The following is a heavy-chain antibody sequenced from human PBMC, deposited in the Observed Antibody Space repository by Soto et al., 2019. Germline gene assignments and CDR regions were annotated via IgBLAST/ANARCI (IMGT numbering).Heavy chain of an antibody. J-gene: IGHJ3*02. D-gene: IGHD3-10*01. CDR2: IYWDDDK. V-gene: IGHV2-5*02. CDR3: APRRIRLYGNAFDI. CDR1: GFSLSTSGVG. Sequence: QITLKESGPTLVKPTQTLTLTCTFSGFSLSTSGVGVGWIRQPPGKALEWLALIYWDDDKRYSPSLKSRLTIPKDTTKHQVVLTLTNMDPVDTATYYCAPRRIRLYGNAFDIWGQGTMVTVSS.